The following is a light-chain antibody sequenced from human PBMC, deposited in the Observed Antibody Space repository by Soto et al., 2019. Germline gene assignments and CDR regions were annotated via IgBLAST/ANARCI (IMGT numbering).Light chain of an antibody. J-gene: IGLJ1*01. CDR3: AAWDDSLTGYV. CDR2: SNN. V-gene: IGLV1-44*01. CDR1: SSNIGSNT. Sequence: QSVLTQPPSASGTPGQRVTISCSGSSSNIGSNTVNWYQQLPGTAPKLLIYSNNRRPSGVPDRLSGSKSGTSASLAISGLQSEDEADYYCAAWDDSLTGYVFGTGTKVTVL.